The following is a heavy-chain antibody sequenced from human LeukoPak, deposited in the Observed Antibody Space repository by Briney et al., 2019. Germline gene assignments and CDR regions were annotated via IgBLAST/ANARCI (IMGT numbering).Heavy chain of an antibody. D-gene: IGHD2-21*01. CDR3: AREVRSRDYYYGMDV. CDR2: IYSGGST. J-gene: IGHJ6*02. CDR1: GFTVSSNY. V-gene: IGHV3-53*01. Sequence: GGSLRLSCAASGFTVSSNYMSWVRQAPGKGLEWVSGIYSGGSTYYADSVKGGFTISRDNSKNTLYLQMNSLRAADTAVYYCAREVRSRDYYYGMDVWGQGTTVTVSS.